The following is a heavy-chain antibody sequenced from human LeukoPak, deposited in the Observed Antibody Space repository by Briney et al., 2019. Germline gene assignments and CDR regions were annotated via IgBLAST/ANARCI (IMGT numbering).Heavy chain of an antibody. CDR1: GGSFSGYY. V-gene: IGHV4-34*01. D-gene: IGHD3-3*01. CDR2: INHTGST. J-gene: IGHJ4*02. CDR3: ASLDYDFWSGYLYYFDY. Sequence: SETLSLTCAVYGGSFSGYYWSWIRQPPGKGLEWIGEINHTGSTNYNPSLKSPVTMSVDTSKNQFSLKLSSVTAADTAVYYCASLDYDFWSGYLYYFDYWGQGTLVTVSS.